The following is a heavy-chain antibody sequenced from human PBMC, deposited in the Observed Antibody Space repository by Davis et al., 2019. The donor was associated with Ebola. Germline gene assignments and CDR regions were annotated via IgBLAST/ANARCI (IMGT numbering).Heavy chain of an antibody. Sequence: SVQVLCKASAGTFSIYTISWVRQAPGQGLEWMGGIIPIFGTANYAQKFQGRVTITADESTSTAYMELSSLRSEDTAVYYCARVMSSRAYGMDVWGQGTTVTVSS. CDR3: ARVMSSRAYGMDV. CDR1: AGTFSIYT. CDR2: IIPIFGTA. V-gene: IGHV1-69*13. J-gene: IGHJ6*02. D-gene: IGHD6-13*01.